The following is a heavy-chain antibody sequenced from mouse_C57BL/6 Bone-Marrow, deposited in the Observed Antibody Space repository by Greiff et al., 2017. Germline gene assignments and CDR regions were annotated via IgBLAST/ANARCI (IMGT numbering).Heavy chain of an antibody. CDR2: IYPGSGNT. D-gene: IGHD4-1*01. CDR1: GYTFTDYY. V-gene: IGHV1-76*01. J-gene: IGHJ4*01. Sequence: QVQLQQSGAELVRPGASVKLSCKASGYTFTDYYINWVKQRPGQGLEWIARIYPGSGNTYYNEKFKGKATLTAEKSSSTAYMQLSSLTSEDSAVYFCARWSGTYYAMDYWAQGTSVTVSS. CDR3: ARWSGTYYAMDY.